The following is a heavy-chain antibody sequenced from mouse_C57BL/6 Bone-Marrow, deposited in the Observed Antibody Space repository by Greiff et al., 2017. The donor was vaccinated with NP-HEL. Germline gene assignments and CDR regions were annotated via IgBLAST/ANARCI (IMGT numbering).Heavy chain of an antibody. CDR1: GFTFSSYA. CDR2: ISDGGSYT. J-gene: IGHJ2*01. V-gene: IGHV5-4*01. CDR3: ARDPCDY. Sequence: EVQGVESGGGLVKPGGSLKLSCAASGFTFSSYAMSWVRQTPEKRLEWVATISDGGSYTYYPDNVKGRFTISRDNAKNNLYLQMSHLKSEDTAMYYCARDPCDYWGQGTTLTVSS.